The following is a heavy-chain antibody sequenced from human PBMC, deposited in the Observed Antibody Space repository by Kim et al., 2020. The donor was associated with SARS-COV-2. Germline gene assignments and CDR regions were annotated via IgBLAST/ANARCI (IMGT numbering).Heavy chain of an antibody. CDR3: ASSYYYDRTLCAFDI. CDR2: IYYSGST. CDR1: GGSISSGGYY. V-gene: IGHV4-31*03. D-gene: IGHD3-22*01. J-gene: IGHJ3*02. Sequence: SETLSLTCTVSGGSISSGGYYWSWIRQHPGKGLEWIGYIYYSGSTYYNSSLKSRVTISVDTSKNQFSLKLSSVTAAETAVYYCASSYYYDRTLCAFDIWGQGTMVTVSS.